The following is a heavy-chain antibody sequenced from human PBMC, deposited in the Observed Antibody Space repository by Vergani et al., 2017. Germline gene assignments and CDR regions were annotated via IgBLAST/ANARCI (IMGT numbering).Heavy chain of an antibody. CDR3: ARGDYGILTGYGY. V-gene: IGHV1-46*03. CDR2: INPSGGHT. J-gene: IGHJ4*02. CDR1: GYTFSNSY. D-gene: IGHD3-9*01. Sequence: QVQVVQSGAEVKKSGASVKVSCQTSGYTFSNSYMHWVRQAPGQGLGWMGVINPSGGHTNYAPKFQGRVTMTRDTSTSTVYMELSSLRSEDTAIYYCARGDYGILTGYGYWGQGTLVTVSA.